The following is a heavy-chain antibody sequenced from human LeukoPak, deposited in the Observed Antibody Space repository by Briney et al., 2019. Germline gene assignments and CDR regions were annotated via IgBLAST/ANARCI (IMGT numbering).Heavy chain of an antibody. CDR3: ARALGGVTYSSGSH. CDR2: IYYSGST. Sequence: PSETLSLTCTVSGGSVSSGSYYWSWIRQPPGKGLEWIGYIYYSGSTNYNPSLKSRVTISVDTSKNQFSLKLSSVTAADTAVYYCARALGGVTYSSGSHWGQGTLVTVSS. V-gene: IGHV4-61*01. J-gene: IGHJ4*02. CDR1: GGSVSSGSYY. D-gene: IGHD6-19*01.